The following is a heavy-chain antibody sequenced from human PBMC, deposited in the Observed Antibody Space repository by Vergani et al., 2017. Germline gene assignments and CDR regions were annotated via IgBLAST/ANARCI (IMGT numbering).Heavy chain of an antibody. CDR1: GFSFGDYA. CDR2: IRNKAYGGTT. D-gene: IGHD5-18*01. V-gene: IGHV3-49*04. Sequence: EVQLVESGGGLVPPGRSLRLSCAASGFSFGDYAMTWVRQAPGKGLEWVAFIRNKAYGGTTEYAASVKGRFTISRDDSKRLAYLQLSGLKTEDTAVYFCRRGRGYSFDYSDYGGQGTLVTVSA. CDR3: RRGRGYSFDYSDY. J-gene: IGHJ4*02.